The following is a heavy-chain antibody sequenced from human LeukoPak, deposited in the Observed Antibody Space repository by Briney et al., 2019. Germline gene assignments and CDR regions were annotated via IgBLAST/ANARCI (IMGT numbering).Heavy chain of an antibody. D-gene: IGHD3-22*01. CDR1: GFTFSTYY. Sequence: PGGSLRLSCAASGFTFSTYYMNWVRQAPGKGLEWVSSISSRSSQIYYADSVKGRFTISRDNAKNSLYLQMNSLRAEDTAVYYCARYSSGFDYWGQGTLVTVSS. V-gene: IGHV3-21*01. CDR2: ISSRSSQI. CDR3: ARYSSGFDY. J-gene: IGHJ4*02.